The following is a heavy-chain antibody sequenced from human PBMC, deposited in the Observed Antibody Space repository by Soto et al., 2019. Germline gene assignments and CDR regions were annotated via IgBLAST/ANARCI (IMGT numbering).Heavy chain of an antibody. Sequence: SQTLSLTCPVSGGSVSSGSYYWSWIRQPPGKGLEWLGYIYYCGSPNYNPSLKSRVTISVDTSKNQFSLKLSSVTAADTAVYYCARIDYYDSSGYYYQDYYYYGMVVWGHGTTVTVS. CDR1: GGSVSSGSYY. CDR3: ARIDYYDSSGYYYQDYYYYGMVV. CDR2: IYYCGSP. D-gene: IGHD3-22*01. J-gene: IGHJ6*02. V-gene: IGHV4-61*01.